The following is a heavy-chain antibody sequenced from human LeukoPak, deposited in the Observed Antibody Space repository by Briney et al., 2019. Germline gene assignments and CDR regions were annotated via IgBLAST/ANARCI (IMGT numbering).Heavy chain of an antibody. CDR3: ARESIVGATAHD. V-gene: IGHV3-48*01. CDR2: ISSSSSTI. Sequence: PGGSLRLSCAASGFTFSSYSMNWVRQAPGKGLGWVSYISSSSSTIYYADSVKGRFTISRDNAKNSLYLQMTSLRAADTAEYYCARESIVGATAHDWGQGTLVTVSS. D-gene: IGHD1-26*01. J-gene: IGHJ4*02. CDR1: GFTFSSYS.